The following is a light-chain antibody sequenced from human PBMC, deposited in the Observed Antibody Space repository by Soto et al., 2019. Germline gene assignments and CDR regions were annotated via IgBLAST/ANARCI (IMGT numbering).Light chain of an antibody. CDR3: QQYNNWPLT. J-gene: IGKJ5*01. CDR1: QSVSNN. CDR2: GAS. V-gene: IGKV3-15*01. Sequence: EIVMTQSPATLSVSTGERATLSCRASQSVSNNLAWYQQKPGQAPRLLIYGASTRATGIPARFSGSGSGTEFTLTISSLQSEDFAVYYCQQYNNWPLTFGQGARREIK.